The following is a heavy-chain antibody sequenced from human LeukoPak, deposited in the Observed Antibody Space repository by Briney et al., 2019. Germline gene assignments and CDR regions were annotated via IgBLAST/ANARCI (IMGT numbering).Heavy chain of an antibody. Sequence: SVKVSCKASGGTFSSYAISWVRQAPGQGLEWMGGIIPIFGTANYAQKFQGRVTITADESTSTAYMELSSLRSEDTAVYYCARGDYYDILTGLDPWGQGTLVTVTS. CDR2: IIPIFGTA. CDR1: GGTFSSYA. CDR3: ARGDYYDILTGLDP. J-gene: IGHJ5*02. V-gene: IGHV1-69*01. D-gene: IGHD3-9*01.